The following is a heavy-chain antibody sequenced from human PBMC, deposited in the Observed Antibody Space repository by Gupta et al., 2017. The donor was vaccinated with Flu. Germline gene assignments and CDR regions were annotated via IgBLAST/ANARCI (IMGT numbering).Heavy chain of an antibody. D-gene: IGHD2-2*02. CDR2: VNPRSGST. Sequence: AQLVQSGPYAKEPGASLKVSCKASGYTVPDYYIHWVRQAPGQGLEWVGRVNPRSGSTNFDQEFQGRITLAMDTSISTAYMELTRLRSDDTAVYYCARERFCSTASCYRWFDPWGQGTLVIVSS. CDR3: ARERFCSTASCYRWFDP. J-gene: IGHJ5*02. CDR1: GYTVPDYY. V-gene: IGHV1-2*06.